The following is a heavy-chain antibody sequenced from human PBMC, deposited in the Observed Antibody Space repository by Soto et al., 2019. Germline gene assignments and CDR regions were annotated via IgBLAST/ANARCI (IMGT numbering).Heavy chain of an antibody. J-gene: IGHJ4*02. CDR3: ARDFHYFDS. CDR2: VYHTGRT. Sequence: SETLSLTCTVSGGSFKSGSYSWSWIRQPPGKGLEWIGYVYHTGRTSYNPSLKSRVSISMDTSKNQFSLNLDSVTAADTAVYFCARDFHYFDSWGQGTLVTVSS. CDR1: GGSFKSGSYS. V-gene: IGHV4-61*01.